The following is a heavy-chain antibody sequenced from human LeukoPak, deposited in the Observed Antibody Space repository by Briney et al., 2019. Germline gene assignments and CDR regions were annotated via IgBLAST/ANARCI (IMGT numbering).Heavy chain of an antibody. CDR1: GFTFSGYS. Sequence: PGGSLRLSCAASGFTFSGYSMNWVRQARGKGLERVSSISSSGSYIYYAVAVKGRFTISRDNAENSLYLQMNSLRAEDTAVYYCATGVVRYFHYWAQGALVTVSS. CDR2: ISSSGSYI. J-gene: IGHJ4*02. V-gene: IGHV3-21*01. D-gene: IGHD3-9*01. CDR3: ATGVVRYFHY.